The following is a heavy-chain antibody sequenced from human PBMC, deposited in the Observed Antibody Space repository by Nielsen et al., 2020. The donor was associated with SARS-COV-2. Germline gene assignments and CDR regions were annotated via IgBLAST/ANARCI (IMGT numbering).Heavy chain of an antibody. CDR2: ISGSGGTT. CDR3: AKDRAGATYARFDF. J-gene: IGHJ4*02. V-gene: IGHV3-23*01. Sequence: GESLKISCAAAGFIFSNFAMSWVRQAPGKGLEWVSSISGSGGTTDFADSVKGRFTISRDNSRNTLYLQMNSLRAEDTAVYYCAKDRAGATYARFDFWGQGTLVTVSS. CDR1: GFIFSNFA. D-gene: IGHD4/OR15-4a*01.